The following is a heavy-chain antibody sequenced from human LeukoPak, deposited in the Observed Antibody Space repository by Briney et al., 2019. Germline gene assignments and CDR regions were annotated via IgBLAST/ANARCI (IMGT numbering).Heavy chain of an antibody. CDR1: GGSISSSSYY. Sequence: PSETLSLTCTVSGGSISSSSYYWSWIRQPPGKGLEWIGYIYYSGSTNYNPSLKSRVTISVDTSKNQFSLKLSSVTAADTAVYYCARKMGATTSWFDPWGQGTLVTVSS. CDR2: IYYSGST. V-gene: IGHV4-61*01. J-gene: IGHJ5*02. CDR3: ARKMGATTSWFDP. D-gene: IGHD1-26*01.